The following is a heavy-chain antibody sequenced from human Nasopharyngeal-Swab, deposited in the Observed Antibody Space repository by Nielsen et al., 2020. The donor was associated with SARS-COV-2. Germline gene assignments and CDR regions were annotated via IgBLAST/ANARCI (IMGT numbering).Heavy chain of an antibody. D-gene: IGHD3-3*01. CDR1: GFTVSGNF. J-gene: IGHJ4*02. V-gene: IGHV3-53*01. CDR3: ARGVGVDDFWSGRFDY. CDR2: IYSAGQT. Sequence: GESLKISCAASGFTVSGNFMTWVRQAPGKGLEWVSVIYSAGQTNYADSVKGRFTISRDNSKNTLYLQMNSLRAEDTAVYYCARGVGVDDFWSGRFDYWGQGTLVTVSP.